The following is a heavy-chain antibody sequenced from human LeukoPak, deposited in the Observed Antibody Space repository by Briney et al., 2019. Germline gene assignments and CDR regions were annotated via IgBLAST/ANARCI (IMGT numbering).Heavy chain of an antibody. CDR3: AKSNGYGLVDI. J-gene: IGHJ3*02. CDR2: INHSGST. CDR1: GGSITDYY. Sequence: SETLSLTCALSGGSITDYYYNWVRQPPGKGLEWIGEINHSGSTTYNPSLKSRVTISVDTSKNQFSLKLNSVTAADTAVYYCAKSNGYGLVDIWGQGTMVTVSS. D-gene: IGHD3-10*01. V-gene: IGHV4-34*01.